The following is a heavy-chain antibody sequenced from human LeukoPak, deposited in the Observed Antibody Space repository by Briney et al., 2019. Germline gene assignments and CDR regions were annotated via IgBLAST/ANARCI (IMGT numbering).Heavy chain of an antibody. D-gene: IGHD3-10*01. CDR2: IYSGGST. Sequence: PGESLRLSCAASGFTVSSNYMSWVRQAPGKGLEWVSVIYSGGSTYNADSVKGRFTISRDNSKNTLYLQMNSLRAEDTAVYYCARVLRGAFDIWGQGTMVTVSS. V-gene: IGHV3-53*01. CDR3: ARVLRGAFDI. J-gene: IGHJ3*02. CDR1: GFTVSSNY.